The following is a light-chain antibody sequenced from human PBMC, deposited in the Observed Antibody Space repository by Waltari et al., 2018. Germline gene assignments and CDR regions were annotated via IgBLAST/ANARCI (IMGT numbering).Light chain of an antibody. Sequence: QSALTQPRSVSGSPGQSVTISCTGTSSDGGGYNYVSWYQHHPGKAPKCMIYDVTRRPSGVPDRFSGSKSGNTASLTISGLQAEDEADYYCGSYAGSYSWVFGGGTKVTVL. CDR1: SSDGGGYNY. V-gene: IGLV2-11*01. CDR3: GSYAGSYSWV. J-gene: IGLJ3*02. CDR2: DVT.